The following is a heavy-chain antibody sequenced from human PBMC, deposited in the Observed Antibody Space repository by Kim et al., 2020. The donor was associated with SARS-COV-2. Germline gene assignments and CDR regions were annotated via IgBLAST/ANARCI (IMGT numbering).Heavy chain of an antibody. CDR2: IYSGGST. Sequence: GGSLRLSCAASGFTVSSNYMSWVRQAPGKGLEWVSVIYSGGSTYYADSVKGRFTISRDNSKNTLYLQMNSLRAEDTAVYYCARDGTVSDYDILTGYYPNWGQGTLVTVSS. V-gene: IGHV3-53*01. CDR3: ARDGTVSDYDILTGYYPN. J-gene: IGHJ4*02. CDR1: GFTVSSNY. D-gene: IGHD3-9*01.